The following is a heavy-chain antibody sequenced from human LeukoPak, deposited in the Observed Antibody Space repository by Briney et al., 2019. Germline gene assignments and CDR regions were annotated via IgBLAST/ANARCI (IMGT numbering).Heavy chain of an antibody. D-gene: IGHD3-10*01. Sequence: SETLSLTCSVSGGSFRNHFWSWVRQPAGKGLEWIGRIYPSGNTNYNPSLKSRVTFSVATSKTQFYLSLSSVTAADTAVYYCAREDSGSYYNFYYFYMDVWGKGTTVTISS. V-gene: IGHV4-4*07. J-gene: IGHJ6*03. CDR2: IYPSGNT. CDR3: AREDSGSYYNFYYFYMDV. CDR1: GGSFRNHF.